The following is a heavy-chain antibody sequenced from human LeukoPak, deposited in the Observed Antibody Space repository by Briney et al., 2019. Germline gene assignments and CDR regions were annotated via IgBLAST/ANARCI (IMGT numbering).Heavy chain of an antibody. D-gene: IGHD3-9*01. CDR2: ISSSGSIM. CDR3: ARTPTYYDILTDYPYYFDY. J-gene: IGHJ4*02. V-gene: IGHV3-48*03. Sequence: GGSLRLSCIASGFTFSRFQMNWVRQAPGKGLEWVSYISSSGSIMFYADSVKGRFTISRDNAKNSLYLNMNSLRAEDTAVYYCARTPTYYDILTDYPYYFDYWGQGTLVTVSS. CDR1: GFTFSRFQ.